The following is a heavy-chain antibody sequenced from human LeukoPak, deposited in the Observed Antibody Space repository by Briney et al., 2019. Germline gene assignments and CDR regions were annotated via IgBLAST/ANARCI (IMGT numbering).Heavy chain of an antibody. J-gene: IGHJ4*02. V-gene: IGHV1-2*02. Sequence: ASVKVSCKASGYTFTGYYMHWVRQAPGQGLEWMGWINPNSGGTNYAQKFQGRVTMTRDTSISTAYMELSRLRSDDTAVYYCARDGGTDYYDSSGWFDYWGQGTLVTVSS. CDR2: INPNSGGT. CDR3: ARDGGTDYYDSSGWFDY. CDR1: GYTFTGYY. D-gene: IGHD3-22*01.